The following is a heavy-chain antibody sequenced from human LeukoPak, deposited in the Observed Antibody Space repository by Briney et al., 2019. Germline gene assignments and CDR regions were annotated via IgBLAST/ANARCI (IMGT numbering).Heavy chain of an antibody. J-gene: IGHJ4*02. CDR2: IYHSGST. D-gene: IGHD3-3*01. CDR1: GGSISSYY. V-gene: IGHV4-59*04. Sequence: SETLSLTCTVSGGSISSYYWSWIRQPPGKGLEWIGSIYHSGSTYYNPSLKSRVTISVDTSKNQFSLKLSSVTAADTAVYYCAVTLWSGYYDYWGQGTLVTVSS. CDR3: AVTLWSGYYDY.